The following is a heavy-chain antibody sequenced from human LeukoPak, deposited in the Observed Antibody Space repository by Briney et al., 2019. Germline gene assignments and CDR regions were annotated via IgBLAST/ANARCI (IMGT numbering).Heavy chain of an antibody. CDR3: ARFEYSSSSGLQFDY. CDR1: GGSISSGGYY. J-gene: IGHJ4*02. D-gene: IGHD6-6*01. Sequence: PSQTLSLTCTVSGGSISSGGYYWSWIRQPPGKGLEWIGYIYHSGSTYYNPSLKSRVTISVDRSKNQFSLKLSSVTAADTAVYYCARFEYSSSSGLQFDYWGQGTLVTVSS. CDR2: IYHSGST. V-gene: IGHV4-30-2*01.